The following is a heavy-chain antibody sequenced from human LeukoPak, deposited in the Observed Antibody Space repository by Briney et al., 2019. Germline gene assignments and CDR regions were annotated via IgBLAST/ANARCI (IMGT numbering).Heavy chain of an antibody. Sequence: GGSLRLSCAASGFTFTSYAMNWVRQAPGKGLEWVSTISGSGSSTYYVDSVKGRFTISRDNSKNTLYLQMNSLRAEDTAVYYCAKDRVGATGGFDYWGQGTLVTVSS. D-gene: IGHD1-26*01. J-gene: IGHJ4*02. CDR3: AKDRVGATGGFDY. CDR1: GFTFTSYA. V-gene: IGHV3-23*01. CDR2: ISGSGSST.